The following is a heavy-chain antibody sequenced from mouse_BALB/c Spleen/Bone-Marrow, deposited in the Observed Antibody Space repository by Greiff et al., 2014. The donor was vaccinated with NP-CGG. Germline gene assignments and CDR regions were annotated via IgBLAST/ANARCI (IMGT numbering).Heavy chain of an antibody. J-gene: IGHJ2*01. CDR2: IDPESGDT. CDR3: NADPIT. V-gene: IGHV14-4*02. CDR1: GFNIKDYY. Sequence: VQLKESGAELVRSGASVKLSCTASGFNIKDYYMNWVKQRPEQGLEWIGWIDPESGDTEYAPKFQGKATMTADTSSNTAYLQLSSLTSGDTGVYYCNADPITWGQGTTLTVSS.